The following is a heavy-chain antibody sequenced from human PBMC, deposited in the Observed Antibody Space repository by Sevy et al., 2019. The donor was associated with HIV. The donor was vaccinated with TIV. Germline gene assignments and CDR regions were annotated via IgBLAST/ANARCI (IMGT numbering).Heavy chain of an antibody. CDR3: XXXXXXXXXXXXDKWFDP. J-gene: IGHJ5*01. CDR1: GGSISDNY. V-gene: IGHV4-59*01. CDR2: IYYSGTT. Sequence: SETLSLTCTVSGGSISDNYWSWIRQSPGKGLEWIGDIYYSGTTDYNPSLKSRLTMSVDTSKNQFSLKLSSVTAADTXXXXXXXXXXXXXXXXXDKWFDPWGQGTLVTVSS.